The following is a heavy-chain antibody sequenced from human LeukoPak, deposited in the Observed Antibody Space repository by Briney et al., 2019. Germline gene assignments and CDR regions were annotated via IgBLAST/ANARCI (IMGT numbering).Heavy chain of an antibody. J-gene: IGHJ6*03. Sequence: ASVKVSCKVSGYTLTELSMHWARQAPGKGLEWMGGFDPEDGETIYAQKFQGRVTMTEDTSTDTAYMELSSLRSEDTAVYYCATEGSGSYYYYMDVWGKGTTVTVSS. CDR3: ATEGSGSYYYYMDV. V-gene: IGHV1-24*01. CDR1: GYTLTELS. D-gene: IGHD6-19*01. CDR2: FDPEDGET.